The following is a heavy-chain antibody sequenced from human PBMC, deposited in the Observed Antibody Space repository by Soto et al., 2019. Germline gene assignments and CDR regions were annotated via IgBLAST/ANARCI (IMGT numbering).Heavy chain of an antibody. CDR2: VFYRGST. Sequence: SETLSLTCTVSGGSISSSSYYWGWIRQPPGKGLEWIGSVFYRGSTYYSPSFQGQVTISADKSISTAYLQWSSLKASDTAMYYCARHKYCSGGSCYGFDYWGQGTLVTVSS. CDR1: GGSISSSSYY. D-gene: IGHD2-15*01. V-gene: IGHV4-39*07. J-gene: IGHJ4*02. CDR3: ARHKYCSGGSCYGFDY.